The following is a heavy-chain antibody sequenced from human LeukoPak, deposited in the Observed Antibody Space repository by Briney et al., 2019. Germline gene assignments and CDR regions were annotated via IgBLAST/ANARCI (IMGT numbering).Heavy chain of an antibody. J-gene: IGHJ4*02. CDR1: GYSISSGYY. CDR3: ARDGDY. V-gene: IGHV4-38-2*02. CDR2: IYYSGNT. Sequence: PSETVSLTCTVSGYSISSGYYWAWIRQPPGKGLEWIGSIYYSGNTYYNPSLKSRVTISLDTSKNQFSLKLSSVTAADTAVYYCARDGDYWGQGTLVTVSS.